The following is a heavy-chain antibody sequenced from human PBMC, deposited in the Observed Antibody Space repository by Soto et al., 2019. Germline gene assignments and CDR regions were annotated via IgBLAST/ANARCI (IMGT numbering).Heavy chain of an antibody. Sequence: PGGSLRLSCAASGFTFSNAWMSWVRQAPGKGLEWVGRIKSKTDGGTTDYAAPVKGRFTISRDDTKNTLYLQMNSLKTEDTAVYYCTTVVVGEPDGYSIFDYWGQGTLVTVSS. CDR3: TTVVVGEPDGYSIFDY. CDR2: IKSKTDGGTT. CDR1: GFTFSNAW. J-gene: IGHJ4*02. D-gene: IGHD3-22*01. V-gene: IGHV3-15*01.